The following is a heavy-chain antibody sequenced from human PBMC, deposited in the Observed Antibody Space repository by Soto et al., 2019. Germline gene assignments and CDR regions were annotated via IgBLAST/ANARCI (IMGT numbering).Heavy chain of an antibody. V-gene: IGHV1-3*01. CDR1: GYTFTSYA. D-gene: IGHD6-13*01. Sequence: ASVKVSCKASGYTFTSYAMHWVRQAPGQRLEWMGWINAGNGNTKYSQKFQGRVTITRDTSASTAYMELSSLRSEDTAVYYCASWAAAGTTNYYYHYYGMDVWGQGTTVTVSS. CDR3: ASWAAAGTTNYYYHYYGMDV. CDR2: INAGNGNT. J-gene: IGHJ6*02.